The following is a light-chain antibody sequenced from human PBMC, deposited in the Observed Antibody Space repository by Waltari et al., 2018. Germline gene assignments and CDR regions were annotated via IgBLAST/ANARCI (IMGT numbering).Light chain of an antibody. Sequence: QSALIQPASVSGSPGQSIPISCTGSSSDLGRYNSVSWYQQHPGRTPKLIIFDVNNRASGVSNRFSGSKSGKTASLTISGLQADDEADYYCSSYTGSKTVVFGGGTKLTVL. J-gene: IGLJ2*01. CDR1: SSDLGRYNS. CDR2: DVN. V-gene: IGLV2-14*03. CDR3: SSYTGSKTVV.